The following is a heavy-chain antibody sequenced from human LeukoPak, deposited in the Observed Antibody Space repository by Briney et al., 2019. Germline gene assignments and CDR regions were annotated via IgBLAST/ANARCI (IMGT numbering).Heavy chain of an antibody. Sequence: HPGGSLRLSCAASGLTFRNYAMHWVRQAPGGRLAWVAVIWFDGTEKYYAASVMGRFTISRDNSKNTLYLQMNSLRAEDTAVYYCAKAGSGYSYYFDYWGQGTLVTVSS. V-gene: IGHV3-30*02. CDR2: IWFDGTEK. CDR3: AKAGSGYSYYFDY. J-gene: IGHJ4*02. CDR1: GLTFRNYA. D-gene: IGHD3-22*01.